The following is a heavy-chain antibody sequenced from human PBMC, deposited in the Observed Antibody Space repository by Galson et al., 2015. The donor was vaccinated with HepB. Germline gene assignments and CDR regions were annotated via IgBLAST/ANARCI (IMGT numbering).Heavy chain of an antibody. CDR1: GFSFSGYG. CDR2: ISYDGSNK. J-gene: IGHJ6*02. D-gene: IGHD6-13*01. CDR3: AKDQGYSSSWPSPDYYYYYGMDV. Sequence: SLRLSCAASGFSFSGYGIHWARQAPGKGLEWVAVISYDGSNKYYADSVKGRFTISRDNSKNTLYLQMHSLTAEDTAVYYCAKDQGYSSSWPSPDYYYYYGMDVWGPGTTVTVSS. V-gene: IGHV3-30*18.